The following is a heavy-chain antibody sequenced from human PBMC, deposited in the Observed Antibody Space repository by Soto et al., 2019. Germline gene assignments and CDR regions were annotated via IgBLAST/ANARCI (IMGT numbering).Heavy chain of an antibody. CDR2: IYYSGST. V-gene: IGHV4-59*01. CDR1: GGSISSYY. CDR3: ACTVNNNWFDP. D-gene: IGHD4-17*01. Sequence: PSETLSLICTVSGGSISSYYWSWIRQPPGKGLEWIGYIYYSGSTNYNPSLKSRVTISVDTSKNQFSLKLSSVTAADTAVYYCACTVNNNWFDPWGQGTLVTVSS. J-gene: IGHJ5*02.